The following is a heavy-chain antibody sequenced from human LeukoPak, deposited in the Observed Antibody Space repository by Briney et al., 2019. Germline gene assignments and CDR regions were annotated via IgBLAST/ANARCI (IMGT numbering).Heavy chain of an antibody. V-gene: IGHV3-33*01. CDR3: ARDVWLPDY. Sequence: GGSLRLSCAASGFTFSSYGMHWVRQAPGKGLEWVAVIWYDGSNKYYADSVKGRFTISRDNSKNSLYLQMNGLRVEDTAVYYCARDVWLPDYWGQGTLVTVTS. CDR2: IWYDGSNK. J-gene: IGHJ4*02. CDR1: GFTFSSYG. D-gene: IGHD3-16*01.